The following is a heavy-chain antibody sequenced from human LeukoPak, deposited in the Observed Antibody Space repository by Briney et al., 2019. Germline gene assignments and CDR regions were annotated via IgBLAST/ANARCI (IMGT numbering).Heavy chain of an antibody. J-gene: IGHJ4*02. CDR3: ARGASLASSWFFDY. CDR1: GFTFSSYA. CDR2: ISDSGGST. Sequence: GGSLRLSCAASGFTFSSYAMSWVRQAPGKGLEWVSAISDSGGSTYYADSVKGRFTISRDNSKNTLYLQMNSLRAEDTAVYYCARGASLASSWFFDYWGQGTLVTVSS. D-gene: IGHD6-13*01. V-gene: IGHV3-23*01.